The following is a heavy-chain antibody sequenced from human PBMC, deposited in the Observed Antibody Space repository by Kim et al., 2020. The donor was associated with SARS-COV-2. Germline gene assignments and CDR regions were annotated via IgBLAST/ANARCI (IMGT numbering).Heavy chain of an antibody. CDR3: AKLPYYYDSSGYPIDWYFDL. D-gene: IGHD3-22*01. Sequence: GGSLRLSCAASGFTFDDYAMHWVRQAPGKGLEWVSLISGDGGSTYYADSVKGRFTISRDNSKNSLYLQMNSLRTEDTALYYCAKLPYYYDSSGYPIDWYFDLWGRGTLVTVSS. J-gene: IGHJ2*01. CDR1: GFTFDDYA. V-gene: IGHV3-43*02. CDR2: ISGDGGST.